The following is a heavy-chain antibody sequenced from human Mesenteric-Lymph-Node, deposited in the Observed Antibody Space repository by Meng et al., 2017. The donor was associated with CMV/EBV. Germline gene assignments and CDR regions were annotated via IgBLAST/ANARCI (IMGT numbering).Heavy chain of an antibody. D-gene: IGHD3-22*01. CDR1: GFTFSSYA. V-gene: IGHV3-30-3*01. CDR3: ARDYYDSSGGYCFDY. CDR2: ISYDGSNK. Sequence: GGSLRLSCAASGFTFSSYAMHWVRQAPGKGLEWVAVISYDGSNKYYSDSVKGRFTISRDNTKNTLYLQINSLRTEDTAVYYCARDYYDSSGGYCFDYWGQGTLVTVSS. J-gene: IGHJ4*02.